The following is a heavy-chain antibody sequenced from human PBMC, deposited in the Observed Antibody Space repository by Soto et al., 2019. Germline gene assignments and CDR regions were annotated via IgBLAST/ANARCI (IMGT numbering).Heavy chain of an antibody. J-gene: IGHJ6*03. CDR3: ASTPPRSPYYYYYYMDV. V-gene: IGHV1-18*01. D-gene: IGHD3-10*01. CDR1: GYTFTSYG. CDR2: ISAYNGNT. Sequence: GASVKVSCKASGYTFTSYGISWVRQAPGQGLEWMGWISAYNGNTNYAQKFRGRVTMTRDTSISTAYMELSSLRSEDTAVYYCASTPPRSPYYYYYYMDVWGKGTTVTVSS.